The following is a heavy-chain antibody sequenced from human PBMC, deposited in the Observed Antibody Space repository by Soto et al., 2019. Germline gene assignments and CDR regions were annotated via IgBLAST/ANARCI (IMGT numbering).Heavy chain of an antibody. CDR1: GGSISTSTYH. D-gene: IGHD5-18*01. J-gene: IGHJ4*02. CDR3: ARGYGRNFDY. CDR2: IYHSGST. V-gene: IGHV4-39*07. Sequence: PSETLSLTCSVSGGSISTSTYHWGWIRQPPGKGPEWIGSIYHSGSTNYNPSLKSRVTISVDTSKNQFSLKLSSVTAADTAVYYCARGYGRNFDYRGQGTLVTVPS.